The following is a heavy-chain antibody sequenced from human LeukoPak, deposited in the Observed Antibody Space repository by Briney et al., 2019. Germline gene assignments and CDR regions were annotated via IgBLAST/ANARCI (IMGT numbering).Heavy chain of an antibody. V-gene: IGHV3-53*01. D-gene: IGHD3-16*01. Sequence: GGSLRLSCAASGFTFSNYPMDWVRQAPGKGLEWVSVIYIGGDTHYADSVKGRFIISRDNSKDTVYLHMISLRAEDTAVYYCASRGEYTSEYFQHWGQGTLVTVSS. CDR2: IYIGGDT. CDR3: ASRGEYTSEYFQH. CDR1: GFTFSNYP. J-gene: IGHJ1*01.